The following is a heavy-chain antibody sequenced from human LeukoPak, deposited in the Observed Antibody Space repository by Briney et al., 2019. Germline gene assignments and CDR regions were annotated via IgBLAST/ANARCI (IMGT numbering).Heavy chain of an antibody. D-gene: IGHD2-15*01. CDR2: TSNTGGSI. V-gene: IGHV3-23*01. CDR1: GFTFDNYA. J-gene: IGHJ4*02. Sequence: GGSLRLSCSASGFTFDNYAMTWVRQAPGRGLEWVSTTSNTGGSIYYAHSVKDRLTISSDNSNNPRYQQMNSLRPEDTAVYYCAKDQYCSGESCPHQRGFHYWGQGTLVTVSS. CDR3: AKDQYCSGESCPHQRGFHY.